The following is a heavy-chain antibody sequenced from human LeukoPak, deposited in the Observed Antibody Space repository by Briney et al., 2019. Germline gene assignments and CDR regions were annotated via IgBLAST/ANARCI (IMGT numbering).Heavy chain of an antibody. Sequence: ASIKVSCKVSGDSLSDMSVHWIRQAPGRGLEWMGSFDSEDGEPVYAQKFQGRLTMTEDTSTDTAYMDLSSLTFEDTAVYYCASDNEVTLEGFALWGQGTMVSVSA. CDR2: FDSEDGEP. CDR1: GDSLSDMS. D-gene: IGHD2-8*01. J-gene: IGHJ3*01. V-gene: IGHV1-24*01. CDR3: ASDNEVTLEGFAL.